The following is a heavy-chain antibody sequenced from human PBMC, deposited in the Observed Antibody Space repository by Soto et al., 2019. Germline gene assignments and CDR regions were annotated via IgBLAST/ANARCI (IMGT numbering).Heavy chain of an antibody. CDR2: IIPIFGTA. V-gene: IGHV1-69*06. CDR1: GGTFSSYA. J-gene: IGHJ4*02. Sequence: SVKVSCKASGGTFSSYAISWVRQAPGQGLEWMGGIIPIFGTANHAQKFQGRVTITADKSTSTAYMELSSLRSEDTAVYYCASQTPLYYFDYWGQGTLVTVSS. CDR3: ASQTPLYYFDY.